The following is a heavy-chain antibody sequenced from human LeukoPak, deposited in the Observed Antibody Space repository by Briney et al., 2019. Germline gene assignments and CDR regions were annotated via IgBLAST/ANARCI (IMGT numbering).Heavy chain of an antibody. CDR1: GFTFSGYW. V-gene: IGHV3-21*01. J-gene: IGHJ5*02. CDR2: ISSSSSYI. Sequence: GGSLRLSCAGSGFTFSGYWMTWVRQAPGKGLEWVSSISSSSSYIYYADSVKGRFTISRDNAKNSLYLQMNSLRAEDTAVYYCARGRGYCSSTSCQNWFDPWGQGTLVTVSS. D-gene: IGHD2-2*01. CDR3: ARGRGYCSSTSCQNWFDP.